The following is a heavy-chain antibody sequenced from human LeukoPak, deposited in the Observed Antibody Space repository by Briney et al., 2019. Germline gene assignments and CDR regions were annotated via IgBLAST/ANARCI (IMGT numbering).Heavy chain of an antibody. Sequence: GETLQISCQGSGYSFTSYWIGCGRQVPGKGLEWMGTIYPGDSDTRYSPSSQAPVTISPAKSLPTSCLQWSDLKASASAIDSCASAESYYGQNQLDYWGQGTLVTVSS. V-gene: IGHV5-51*01. D-gene: IGHD1-26*01. CDR3: ASAESYYGQNQLDY. CDR1: GYSFTSYW. CDR2: IYPGDSDT. J-gene: IGHJ4*02.